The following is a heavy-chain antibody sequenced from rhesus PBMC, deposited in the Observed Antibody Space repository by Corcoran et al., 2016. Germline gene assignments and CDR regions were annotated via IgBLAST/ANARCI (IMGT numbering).Heavy chain of an antibody. J-gene: IGHJ4*01. D-gene: IGHD4-23*01. CDR3: AKEAVRAFDY. Sequence: EVQLVESGGGLAKPGGSLRLCCAAAGFPFSCYWMNWVRQTPGKGLEWISAINSGGGSTYYAGPVKGRFTISRDNSKNTLSLQMNSLRAEDTAVYYCAKEAVRAFDYWGQGVLVTVSS. CDR1: GFPFSCYW. V-gene: IGHV3S42*01. CDR2: INSGGGST.